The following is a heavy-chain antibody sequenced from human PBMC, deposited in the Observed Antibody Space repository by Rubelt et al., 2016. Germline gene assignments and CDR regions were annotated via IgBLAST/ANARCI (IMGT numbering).Heavy chain of an antibody. Sequence: KGLEWVAVISYDGSNKYYADSARGRFTISRDNSRNTLYLQMNILGAEDTAVYFCAKELQGTTTLTVDYWGQGTLVAVSS. CDR3: AKELQGTTTLTVDY. J-gene: IGHJ4*02. V-gene: IGHV3-30*18. D-gene: IGHD4-11*01. CDR2: ISYDGSNK.